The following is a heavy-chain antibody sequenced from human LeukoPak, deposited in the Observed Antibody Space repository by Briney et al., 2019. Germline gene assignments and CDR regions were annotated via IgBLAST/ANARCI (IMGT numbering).Heavy chain of an antibody. Sequence: GGSLRLSCAASGFTFSNFVMSWVRQAPGKGLEWVPYIDGGGGSTNYADSVKGRFTISRDNPKNTLYLQMNSLRAEDTAIYYCAKENWYLYNNNWYKTWFDPWGQGTLVTVSS. J-gene: IGHJ5*02. CDR1: GFTFSNFV. D-gene: IGHD6-13*01. V-gene: IGHV3-23*01. CDR3: AKENWYLYNNNWYKTWFDP. CDR2: IDGGGGST.